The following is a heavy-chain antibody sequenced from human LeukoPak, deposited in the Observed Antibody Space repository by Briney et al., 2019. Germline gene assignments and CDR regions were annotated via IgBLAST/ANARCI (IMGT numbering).Heavy chain of an antibody. Sequence: ASVKVSCKASGYTFTSYYMHWVRQAPGKGLEWMGGFDPEDGETIYAQKFQGRVTMTEDTSTDTAYMELSSLRSEDTAVYYCATVKDSSGYYYRSADYYYYGMDVWGQGTTVTVSS. D-gene: IGHD3-22*01. V-gene: IGHV1-24*01. CDR3: ATVKDSSGYYYRSADYYYYGMDV. CDR1: GYTFTSYY. J-gene: IGHJ6*02. CDR2: FDPEDGET.